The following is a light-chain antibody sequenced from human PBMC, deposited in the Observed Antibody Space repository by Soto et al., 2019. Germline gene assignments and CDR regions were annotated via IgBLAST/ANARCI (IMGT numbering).Light chain of an antibody. CDR2: AAS. V-gene: IGKV1-39*01. CDR3: QQTYRTPLT. CDR1: QYIGRY. Sequence: DIQMTQSPSSLSASVGDRFAITCRAGQYIGRYLNWYQQKPGKAPKLLIYAASSLHSGVPSRFSGSGSGTDFTLTISSLQPEDFATYSCQQTYRTPLTFSGGTKVDIK. J-gene: IGKJ4*01.